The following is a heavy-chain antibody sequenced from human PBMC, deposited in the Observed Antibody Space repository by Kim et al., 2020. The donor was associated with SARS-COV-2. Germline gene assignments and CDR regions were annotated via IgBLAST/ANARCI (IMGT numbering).Heavy chain of an antibody. D-gene: IGHD2-2*01. CDR3: ARAGIPAATYWFDP. J-gene: IGHJ5*02. CDR2: ISYDGNSK. CDR1: GFTFSSYA. Sequence: GGSLRLSCAASGFTFSSYAMLWVRQAPGKGPEWVAVISYDGNSKYYVDSVKGRFTISRDNSKNTLYLQMNSLRDEDTAVYYCARAGIPAATYWFDPWGQGTLVTVSS. V-gene: IGHV3-30*04.